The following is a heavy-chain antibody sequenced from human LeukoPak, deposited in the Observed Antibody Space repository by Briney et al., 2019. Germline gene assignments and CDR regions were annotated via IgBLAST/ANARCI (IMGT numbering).Heavy chain of an antibody. CDR1: GYTFTSYD. CDR3: ARGSSIVVVPAATLVRYYYYGMDV. D-gene: IGHD2-2*01. CDR2: MNPNSGNT. V-gene: IGHV1-8*01. Sequence: ASVKVSCKASGYTFTSYDINWVRQATGQGLEWMGWMNPNSGNTGYAQKFQGRVTVTRNTSISTAYMELSSLRSEDTAVYYCARGSSIVVVPAATLVRYYYYGMDVWGQGTTVTVSS. J-gene: IGHJ6*02.